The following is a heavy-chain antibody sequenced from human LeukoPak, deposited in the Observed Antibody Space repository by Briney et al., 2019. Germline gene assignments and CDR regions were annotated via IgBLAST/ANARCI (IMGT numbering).Heavy chain of an antibody. J-gene: IGHJ6*02. Sequence: SVKVSCKASGGTFNSSGISWVRQAPGQGLEWMGGIISFFGTAHYIQKFQGRLTITADESTSTAYMELSSLTSEDTALYFCARDHKVGATLYFGMDVWGPGTTVTVSS. V-gene: IGHV1-69*13. D-gene: IGHD1-26*01. CDR3: ARDHKVGATLYFGMDV. CDR2: IISFFGTA. CDR1: GGTFNSSG.